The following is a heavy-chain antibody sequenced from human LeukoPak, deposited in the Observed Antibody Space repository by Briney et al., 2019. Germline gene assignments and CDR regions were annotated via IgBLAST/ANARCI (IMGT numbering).Heavy chain of an antibody. CDR2: IKQDGSEK. CDR3: ARVQSGCGSTSCYDAYSFDS. J-gene: IGHJ4*02. Sequence: GGSLRLSCAASEFTFSSYWMSWVRQAPGKGLEWVANIKQDGSEKYYVDSVKGRFTISRDNAKNSLYLQMISLRPDDTAVYYCARVQSGCGSTSCYDAYSFDSWGRGTLVTVSS. V-gene: IGHV3-7*03. D-gene: IGHD2-2*01. CDR1: EFTFSSYW.